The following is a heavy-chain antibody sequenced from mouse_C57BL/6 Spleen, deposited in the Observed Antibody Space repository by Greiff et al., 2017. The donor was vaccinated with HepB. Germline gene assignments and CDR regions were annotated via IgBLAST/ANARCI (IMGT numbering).Heavy chain of an antibody. D-gene: IGHD1-1*02. Sequence: VQLQQPGAELVKPGASVKLSCKASGYTFTSYWMQWVKQRPGQGLEWIGEIDPSDSYTNYNQKFKGKATLTVDTSSSTAYMQLSSLTSEDSAVYYCARWGWTSYAMDYWGQGTSVTVSS. CDR1: GYTFTSYW. V-gene: IGHV1-50*01. J-gene: IGHJ4*01. CDR2: IDPSDSYT. CDR3: ARWGWTSYAMDY.